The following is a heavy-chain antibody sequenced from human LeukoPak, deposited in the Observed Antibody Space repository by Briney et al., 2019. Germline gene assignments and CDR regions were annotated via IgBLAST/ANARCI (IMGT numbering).Heavy chain of an antibody. V-gene: IGHV3-53*01. J-gene: IGHJ4*02. D-gene: IGHD6-19*01. CDR1: GFTVSSNY. CDR3: ATSTGWYTFDY. Sequence: PGGSLRLSCAASGFTVSSNYMSWVRQAPGMGLEWVSVIYSDGSTYHPDSVEGRFSISRDNSKNTVYLQMHSLRAEDTAVYYCATSTGWYTFDYWGQGTLVTVSS. CDR2: IYSDGST.